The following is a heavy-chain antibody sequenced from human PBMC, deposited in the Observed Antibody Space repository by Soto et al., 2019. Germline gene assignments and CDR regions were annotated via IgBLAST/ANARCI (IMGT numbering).Heavy chain of an antibody. J-gene: IGHJ6*02. CDR3: AREVKGYYDSSSYYYYYYYGMDV. D-gene: IGHD3-22*01. V-gene: IGHV1-69*06. Sequence: QVQLVQSGAEVKKPGSSVKVSCKASGGTFSSYAISWVRQAPGQGLEWMGGIIPIFGTANYAKKFQGRVTITADKSTSTAYMELSSLRTEDTAVYYCAREVKGYYDSSSYYYYYYYGMDVWGQGNTVTVSS. CDR1: GGTFSSYA. CDR2: IIPIFGTA.